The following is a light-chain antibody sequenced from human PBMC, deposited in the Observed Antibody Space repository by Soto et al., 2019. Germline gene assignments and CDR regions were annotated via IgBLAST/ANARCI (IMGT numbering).Light chain of an antibody. V-gene: IGKV1-27*01. CDR2: AAS. CDR1: QGISNY. CDR3: QKYNSAPWT. Sequence: DIQMTQSPSSLSASVGDRVTITCRASQGISNYLAWYQQKPGKVPKLLMYAASTLQSGVPSRFSGSGSGTDFTLAISSLQPEDVATYYCQKYNSAPWTFGQGTTVEIK. J-gene: IGKJ1*01.